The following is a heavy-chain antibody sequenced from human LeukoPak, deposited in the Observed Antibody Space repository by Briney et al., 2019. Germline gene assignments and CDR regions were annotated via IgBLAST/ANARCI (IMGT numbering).Heavy chain of an antibody. CDR1: GYTFTSYD. CDR2: MNPNSGNT. Sequence: ASVKVSYKASGYTFTSYDINWVRQASGQGLEWMGWMNPNSGNTGYAQKFQGRIIMTSDTSISTAYLELSRLRSDDTAVYYCAREGDQSLAFDIWGQGTMVTVSS. J-gene: IGHJ3*02. CDR3: AREGDQSLAFDI. V-gene: IGHV1-8*01. D-gene: IGHD3-16*01.